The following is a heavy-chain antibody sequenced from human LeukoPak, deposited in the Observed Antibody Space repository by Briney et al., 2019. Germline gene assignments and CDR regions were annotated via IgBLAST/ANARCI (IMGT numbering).Heavy chain of an antibody. CDR1: GFTSSNFG. J-gene: IGHJ4*02. CDR2: IWFDGSNK. D-gene: IGHD3-10*01. CDR3: ARDESSGSLHFDY. Sequence: GGSLRLSCAASGFTSSNFGMHWVRQAPGKGLEWVAVIWFDGSNKYYADSVKGRFTISRDNSKNTLYLQMDSLRAEDTALYYCARDESSGSLHFDYWGQGTLVTVSS. V-gene: IGHV3-33*01.